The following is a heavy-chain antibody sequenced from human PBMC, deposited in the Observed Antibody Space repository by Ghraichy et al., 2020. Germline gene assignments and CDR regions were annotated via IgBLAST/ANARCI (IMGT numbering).Heavy chain of an antibody. CDR1: GGSFSGYY. CDR2: INHSGST. J-gene: IGHJ3*02. Sequence: SETLSLTCAVYGGSFSGYYWSWIRQPPGKGLEWIGEINHSGSTNYNPSLKSRVTISVDTSKNQFSLKLSSVTAADTAVYYCARGGRDYVWGSYPRGGAFDIWGQGTMVTVSS. D-gene: IGHD3-16*02. V-gene: IGHV4-34*01. CDR3: ARGGRDYVWGSYPRGGAFDI.